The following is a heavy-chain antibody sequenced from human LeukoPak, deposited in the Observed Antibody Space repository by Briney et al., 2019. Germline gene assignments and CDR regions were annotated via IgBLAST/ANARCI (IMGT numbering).Heavy chain of an antibody. Sequence: SETLSLTCTVSGGSISSYYWSWIRQPPGKGLEWIGYIYYSGSTNYNPSLKSRVTISVDTSKNQFSLKLSSVTAADTAVYYCARQPVYYYYYMDVWGKGTTVTVSS. J-gene: IGHJ6*03. CDR2: IYYSGST. CDR3: ARQPVYYYYYMDV. CDR1: GGSISSYY. V-gene: IGHV4-59*01.